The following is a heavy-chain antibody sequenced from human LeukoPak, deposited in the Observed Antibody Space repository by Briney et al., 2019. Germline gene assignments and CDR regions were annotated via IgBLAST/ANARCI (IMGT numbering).Heavy chain of an antibody. CDR2: IYYSGST. CDR1: GGSISSYY. V-gene: IGHV4-59*01. CDR3: ARVGYYYGSGSYPDAFDI. J-gene: IGHJ3*02. D-gene: IGHD3-10*01. Sequence: SETLSLTCTVSGGSISSYYWSWIQQPPGKGLEWIGYIYYSGSTNYNPSLKSRVTISVDTSKNQFSLKLSSVTAADTAVYYCARVGYYYGSGSYPDAFDIWGQGTMVTVSS.